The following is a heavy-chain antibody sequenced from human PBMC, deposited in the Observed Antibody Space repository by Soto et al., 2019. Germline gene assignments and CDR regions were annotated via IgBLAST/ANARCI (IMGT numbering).Heavy chain of an antibody. Sequence: QVQLVQSGAEVKKPGSSVKVSCKASGGTFSSYAISWVRQAPGQGLEWMGGIIPIFGTANYAQKFQGRVTITDDESTSTADMQLSSMRSEDTAVYYCARGLLSIFGVVTTPRRQYIWFDPWGRGSLVTVSS. CDR3: ARGLLSIFGVVTTPRRQYIWFDP. V-gene: IGHV1-69*12. CDR1: GGTFSSYA. J-gene: IGHJ5*02. D-gene: IGHD3-3*01. CDR2: IIPIFGTA.